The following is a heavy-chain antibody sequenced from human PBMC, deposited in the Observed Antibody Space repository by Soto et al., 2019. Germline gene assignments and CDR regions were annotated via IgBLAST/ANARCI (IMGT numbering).Heavy chain of an antibody. V-gene: IGHV1-3*01. CDR3: ARSIAVAGTTGY. CDR1: GYTFTSYA. Sequence: RASVKVSCKASGYTFTSYAMHWVRQAPGQRLEWMGWINAGNGNTKYSQKFQGRVTITRDTSASTAYMELSSLRSEDTAVYYCARSIAVAGTTGYWGQGTLVTVSS. J-gene: IGHJ4*02. D-gene: IGHD6-19*01. CDR2: INAGNGNT.